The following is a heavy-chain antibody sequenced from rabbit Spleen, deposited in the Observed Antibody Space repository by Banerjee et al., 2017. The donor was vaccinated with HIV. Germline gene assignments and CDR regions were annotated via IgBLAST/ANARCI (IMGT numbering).Heavy chain of an antibody. J-gene: IGHJ4*01. CDR3: ARGSAAMAMVITGYYFNL. CDR1: GFSFSSSYY. V-gene: IGHV1S45*01. Sequence: QEQLVESGGGLVKPEGSLKLSCTASGFSFSSSYYNCWVRQAPGKGLECIACIYGGSSGSTYYANWAKGRFTISKTSSTTVTLQMTSLTAADTATYFCARGSAAMAMVITGYYFNLWGQGTLVTVS. D-gene: IGHD2-1*01. CDR2: IYGGSSGST.